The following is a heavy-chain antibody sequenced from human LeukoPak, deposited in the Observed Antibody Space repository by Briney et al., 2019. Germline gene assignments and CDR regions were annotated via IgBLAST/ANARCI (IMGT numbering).Heavy chain of an antibody. J-gene: IGHJ3*02. D-gene: IGHD3-3*01. CDR3: ARVSQPYDFWSGYYVDAFDI. Sequence: SVTLSLTCTVSGGSISSYYWSWIRQPPGKGLEWIGYIYYSGSTNYNPSLKSRVTISVDTSKNLFSLKLSSVTAADTAVYYCARVSQPYDFWSGYYVDAFDIWGQGTMVTVSS. CDR1: GGSISSYY. CDR2: IYYSGST. V-gene: IGHV4-59*01.